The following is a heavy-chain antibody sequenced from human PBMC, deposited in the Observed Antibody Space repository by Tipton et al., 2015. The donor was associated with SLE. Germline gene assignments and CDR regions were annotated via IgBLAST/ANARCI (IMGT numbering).Heavy chain of an antibody. Sequence: SLRLSCVGSGFTFNNYSMTWVRQAPGKGLESGSVIGGSGVTKFYADSVKGRFTISRDNSKNTLYLQMNSLRAEDTAVYYCAKMGNTYYYDSSGYSDGFDIWGQGTMVTVSA. J-gene: IGHJ3*02. CDR3: AKMGNTYYYDSSGYSDGFDI. CDR1: GFTFNNYS. D-gene: IGHD3-22*01. CDR2: IGGSGVTK. V-gene: IGHV3-23*01.